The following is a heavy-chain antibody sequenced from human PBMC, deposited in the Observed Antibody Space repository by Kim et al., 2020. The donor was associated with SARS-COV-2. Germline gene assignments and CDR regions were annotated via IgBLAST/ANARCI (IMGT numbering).Heavy chain of an antibody. Sequence: KFQGRVTMTRDTSTGTVYMELSSLRSEYTAVYYCARARITMIEGGPNFDYWGQGTLVTVSS. D-gene: IGHD3-22*01. J-gene: IGHJ4*02. CDR3: ARARITMIEGGPNFDY. V-gene: IGHV1-46*01.